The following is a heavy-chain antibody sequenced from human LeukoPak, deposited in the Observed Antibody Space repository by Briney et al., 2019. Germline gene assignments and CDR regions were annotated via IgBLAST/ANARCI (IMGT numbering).Heavy chain of an antibody. J-gene: IGHJ6*03. CDR3: AKGEYMDV. CDR1: GFGLDGYT. Sequence: GGSLRLSCAASGFGLDGYTMHWVRQFPGKGLEWVSAISGSGGSTYYADSEKGRFTISRDNSKNTLYLQMNSLRAEDTAVYYCAKGEYMDVWGKGTTVTVSS. V-gene: IGHV3-23*01. CDR2: ISGSGGST.